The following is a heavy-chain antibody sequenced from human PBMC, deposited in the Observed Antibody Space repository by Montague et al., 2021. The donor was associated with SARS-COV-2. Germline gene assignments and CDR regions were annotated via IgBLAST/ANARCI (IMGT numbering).Heavy chain of an antibody. CDR3: ARTRLDYNDYVFDY. J-gene: IGHJ4*02. V-gene: IGHV4-59*11. Sequence: SETLSLTCSVSGGSIRSHYWSWIRQPPGKGLEWIGYIYYSGTTNYNPSLKSRVTISVDTSENQFSLKLSSVTAADTAVFYCARTRLDYNDYVFDYWGQGILGTGSS. CDR2: IYYSGTT. CDR1: GGSIRSHY. D-gene: IGHD4-11*01.